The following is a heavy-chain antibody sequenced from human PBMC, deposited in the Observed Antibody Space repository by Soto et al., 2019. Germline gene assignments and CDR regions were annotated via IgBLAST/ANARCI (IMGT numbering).Heavy chain of an antibody. CDR2: ISNDGSTK. Sequence: PGGSLRLSCAASGLSSSSNGMHWVRQAPGKGMEWVAVISNDGSTKYYADSVKGRFTISRDNSKNTLYLQMTSLRAEFTAVNAGAKDSDYFESSGSTPLDYRGQGTLVTVSS. J-gene: IGHJ4*02. CDR1: GLSSSSNG. V-gene: IGHV3-30*18. D-gene: IGHD3-22*01. CDR3: AKDSDYFESSGSTPLDY.